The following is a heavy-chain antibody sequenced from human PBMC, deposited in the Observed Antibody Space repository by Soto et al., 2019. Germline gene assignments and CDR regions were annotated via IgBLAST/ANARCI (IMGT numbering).Heavy chain of an antibody. D-gene: IGHD3-10*01. CDR2: IYYSGST. CDR1: GGSISSYY. J-gene: IGHJ5*02. CDR3: ARDQRFGDEGVWFDP. V-gene: IGHV4-59*01. Sequence: SETLSLTCTVSGGSISSYYWSWIRQPPGKGLEWIGYIYYSGSTNYNPSLKSRVTISVDTSKNQFSLKLSSVTAADTAVYYCARDQRFGDEGVWFDPWGQGTLVTVSS.